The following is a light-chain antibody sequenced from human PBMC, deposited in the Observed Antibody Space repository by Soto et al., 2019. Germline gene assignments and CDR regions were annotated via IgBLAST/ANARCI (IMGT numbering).Light chain of an antibody. Sequence: EIVLTTSPATLTLSLGERATLSCRASQSVSSYLAWYQQKPGQAPRLLIYDASNRATGIPARFSGSGSGTDFTLTVSGLEPEDCAVYYCQQYGSSPRTFGQGTKVDI. CDR1: QSVSSY. CDR2: DAS. V-gene: IGKV3-20*01. J-gene: IGKJ1*01. CDR3: QQYGSSPRT.